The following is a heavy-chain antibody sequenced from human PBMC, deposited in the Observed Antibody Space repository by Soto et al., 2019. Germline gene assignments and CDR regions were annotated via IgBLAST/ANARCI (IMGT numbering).Heavy chain of an antibody. CDR3: ARGRKYYDFWSGYSHPSYYFNY. V-gene: IGHV4-34*01. CDR2: INHSGRT. D-gene: IGHD3-3*01. J-gene: IGHJ4*02. CDR1: DGSFSGYC. Sequence: SDSMYLTFAVYDGSFSGYCWSWIRQPPGKGLEWIGEINHSGRTNYNPSLKSRVTISVDTSKSQFSLKLSSVTAADTAVYYCARGRKYYDFWSGYSHPSYYFNYSGQRPLASVSS.